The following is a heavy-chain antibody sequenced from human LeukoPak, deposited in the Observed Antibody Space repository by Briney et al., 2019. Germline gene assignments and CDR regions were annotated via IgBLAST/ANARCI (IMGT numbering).Heavy chain of an antibody. CDR1: GYTFTSYG. V-gene: IGHV1-8*03. D-gene: IGHD4-17*01. J-gene: IGHJ3*02. CDR3: ARGLQTTVTTYAFDI. Sequence: GASVKLSCKASGYTFTSYGISWVRQAPGQGLERMGWMNPNSGNTGYAQKFQGRVTITRNTSISTAYMELSSLRSEDTAVYYCARGLQTTVTTYAFDIWGQGTMVTVSS. CDR2: MNPNSGNT.